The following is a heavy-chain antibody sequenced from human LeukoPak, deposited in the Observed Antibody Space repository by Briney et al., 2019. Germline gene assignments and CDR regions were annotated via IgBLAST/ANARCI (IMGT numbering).Heavy chain of an antibody. D-gene: IGHD3-22*01. CDR2: INWNGGST. CDR3: ARETYDSSGYYYQPFDY. V-gene: IGHV3-20*04. Sequence: PGGSLRLSCAASGFTFDDYGMSWVRQAPGKGLEWVSGINWNGGSTGYADSVKGRFTISRDNAKNSLYLQMNSLRAEDTVVYYCARETYDSSGYYYQPFDYWGQGTLVTVSS. J-gene: IGHJ4*02. CDR1: GFTFDDYG.